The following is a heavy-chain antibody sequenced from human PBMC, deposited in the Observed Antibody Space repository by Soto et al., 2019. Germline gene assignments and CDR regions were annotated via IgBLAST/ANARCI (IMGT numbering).Heavy chain of an antibody. CDR2: ISYDGSNK. J-gene: IGHJ3*02. D-gene: IGHD1-1*01. CDR1: GFTFSSYG. V-gene: IGHV3-30*18. CDR3: AKVSGGTRTKRAFDI. Sequence: GGSLRLSCAASGFTFSSYGMHWVRQAPGKGLEWVAVISYDGSNKYYADSVKGRFTISRDNSKNTLYLQMNSLRAEDTAVYYCAKVSGGTRTKRAFDIWGQGTMVTVSS.